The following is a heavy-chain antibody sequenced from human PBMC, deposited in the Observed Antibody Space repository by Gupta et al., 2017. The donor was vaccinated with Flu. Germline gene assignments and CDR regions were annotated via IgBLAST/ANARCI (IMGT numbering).Heavy chain of an antibody. J-gene: IGHJ5*02. D-gene: IGHD4-11*01. CDR2: IDHSGGT. CDR1: NASLSGYY. Sequence: QVQLQQWGAGLLKPSETLSLTCAVYNASLSGYYWSWIRQPPGKGPEWIGEIDHSGGTNYNPSLKSRVTMSVDTSKNQFSLNLYSVTAADTAIYYCTRLGGFTVGYNWFDPWCQGTLVTVSS. CDR3: TRLGGFTVGYNWFDP. V-gene: IGHV4-34*01.